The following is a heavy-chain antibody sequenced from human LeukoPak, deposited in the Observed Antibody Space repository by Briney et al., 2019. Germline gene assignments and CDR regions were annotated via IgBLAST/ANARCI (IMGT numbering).Heavy chain of an antibody. D-gene: IGHD3-3*01. J-gene: IGHJ4*02. CDR3: ARTAIFGVVSPLDY. Sequence: PSETLSLTCTVSGGSIRSYYWSWIRQPAGKGLEWIGRIYTSGSTNYNPSLKSRVTMSVDTSKNQFSLKLSSVTAADTAVYYCARTAIFGVVSPLDYWGQGTLVTVSS. V-gene: IGHV4-4*07. CDR1: GGSIRSYY. CDR2: IYTSGST.